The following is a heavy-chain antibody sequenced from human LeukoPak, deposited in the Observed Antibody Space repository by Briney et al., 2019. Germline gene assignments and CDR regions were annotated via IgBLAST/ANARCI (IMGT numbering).Heavy chain of an antibody. CDR3: ARGLRGIAAAGTRVNWFDP. J-gene: IGHJ5*02. V-gene: IGHV4-34*01. CDR2: INHSGST. CDR1: GGSFSGYY. Sequence: SETLSLTCAVYGGSFSGYYWSWIRQPPGKGLEWIGEINHSGSTNYNPSLKSRVTISVDTSKNQFSLKLSSVTAADTAVYYCARGLRGIAAAGTRVNWFDPWGQGNLVTVSS. D-gene: IGHD6-13*01.